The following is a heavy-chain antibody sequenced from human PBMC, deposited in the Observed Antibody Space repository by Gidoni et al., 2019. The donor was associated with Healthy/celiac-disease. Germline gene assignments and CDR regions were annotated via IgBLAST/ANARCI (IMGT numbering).Heavy chain of an antibody. V-gene: IGHV1-69*04. CDR3: ARAGYCSSTSCPDGNHLRYYYYYYGMDV. CDR2: IIPILGKA. CDR1: GGTFSSYA. D-gene: IGHD2-2*01. Sequence: QVQLVQSGAEVKKPGSSVKVSCTASGGTFSSYAISWVRQAPGQGLEWMGRIIPILGKANYAQKFQGRVTITADKSTSTAYMELSSLRSEDTAVYYCARAGYCSSTSCPDGNHLRYYYYYYGMDVWGQGTTVTVSS. J-gene: IGHJ6*02.